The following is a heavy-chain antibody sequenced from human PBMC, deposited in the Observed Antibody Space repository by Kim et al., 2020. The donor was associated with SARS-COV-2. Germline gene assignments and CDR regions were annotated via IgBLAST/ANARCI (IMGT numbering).Heavy chain of an antibody. D-gene: IGHD3-10*01. V-gene: IGHV3-23*01. CDR3: AKRYYYGSGSYDN. J-gene: IGHJ4*02. Sequence: YADSGKGRFTISRDNSKSTLYLQMNSLRVEDTAVYYCAKRYYYGSGSYDNWGQGTLVTVSS.